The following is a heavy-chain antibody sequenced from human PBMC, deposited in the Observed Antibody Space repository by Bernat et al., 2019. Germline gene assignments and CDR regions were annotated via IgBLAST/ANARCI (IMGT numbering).Heavy chain of an antibody. CDR1: GFTFSSYE. J-gene: IGHJ6*02. Sequence: EVQLVESGGGLVQPGGSLRLSCAASGFTFSSYEMNWVRQAPGKGLEWVSYISSSGSTIYYVDSVKGRFTISRDNAKNSLYLQMNSLRAEDTAVYYCAIVRRDSSSWSGFGYYYGMDVWGQGTTVTVSS. CDR3: AIVRRDSSSWSGFGYYYGMDV. V-gene: IGHV3-48*03. D-gene: IGHD6-13*01. CDR2: ISSSGSTI.